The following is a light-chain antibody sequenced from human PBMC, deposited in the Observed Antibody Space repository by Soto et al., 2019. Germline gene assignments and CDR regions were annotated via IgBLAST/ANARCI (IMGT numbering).Light chain of an antibody. Sequence: QSALTQPPSASRSTGQSVTISCTGTSSDIGDNNYVSWYQQHPGEAPKLMISEVHKRPSGVPARFSGSKSGNKASLTVSGLQAEDEAVYYCISYAGSNNLVFGGGTKLTVL. CDR3: ISYAGSNNLV. CDR1: SSDIGDNNY. J-gene: IGLJ3*02. V-gene: IGLV2-8*02. CDR2: EVH.